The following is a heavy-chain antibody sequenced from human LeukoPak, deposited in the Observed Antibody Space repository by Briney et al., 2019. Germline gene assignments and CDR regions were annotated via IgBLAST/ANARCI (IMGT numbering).Heavy chain of an antibody. V-gene: IGHV3-21*01. CDR2: VSSNSTYI. J-gene: IGHJ4*02. Sequence: GGSLRLSCAASGFTFSGSSMNWVRQAPGKGLEWVSSVSSNSTYIYYADSMKGRFSISRDNAKNSLYLQMNSLRAGDTAVYYCARDRDLVGATPFDYWGQGTLVTVSS. D-gene: IGHD1-26*01. CDR3: ARDRDLVGATPFDY. CDR1: GFTFSGSS.